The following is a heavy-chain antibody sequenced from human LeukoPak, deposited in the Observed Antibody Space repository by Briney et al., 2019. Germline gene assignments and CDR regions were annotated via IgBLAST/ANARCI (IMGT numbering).Heavy chain of an antibody. CDR2: ISYDGSNK. J-gene: IGHJ6*03. Sequence: GGSLRLSCAASGFTFSSSAMHWVRQAPGKGLEWVTVISYDGSNKYYADSVKGRFTISRDNSKNTLYLQMNSLKGDDTAVYYCAKDSAFYYIDVWGKGTTVIISS. CDR3: AKDSAFYYIDV. CDR1: GFTFSSSA. V-gene: IGHV3-30*04. D-gene: IGHD3-10*01.